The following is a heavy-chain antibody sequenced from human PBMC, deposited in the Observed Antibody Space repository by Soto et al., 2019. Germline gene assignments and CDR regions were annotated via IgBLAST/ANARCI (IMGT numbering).Heavy chain of an antibody. CDR1: GYTLTELS. Sequence: ASVKVSCKVSGYTLTELSMHWVRQAPGKGLEWMGGFDPEDGETIYAQKFQGRVTMTEDTSTDTAYMELSSLRSEDTAVYYCADWYYYDSSGYLNFDYWGQGTLVTVS. D-gene: IGHD3-22*01. J-gene: IGHJ4*02. V-gene: IGHV1-24*01. CDR3: ADWYYYDSSGYLNFDY. CDR2: FDPEDGET.